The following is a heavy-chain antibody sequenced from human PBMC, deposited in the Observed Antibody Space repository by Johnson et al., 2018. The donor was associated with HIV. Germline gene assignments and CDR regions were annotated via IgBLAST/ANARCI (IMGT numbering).Heavy chain of an antibody. CDR1: GFTFRNAW. Sequence: VQLVESGGGLVKPGGSLRLSCAVSGFTFRNAWVSWVRQAPGKGLEWVGRIKRKTDGGTTDYAEPVKGRFTIARDDSKTTLFLQMNSLKIEDTAVYYCTAALRVKGSWGQGTMVTVSS. CDR2: IKRKTDGGTT. D-gene: IGHD2-15*01. CDR3: TAALRVKGS. V-gene: IGHV3-15*01. J-gene: IGHJ3*01.